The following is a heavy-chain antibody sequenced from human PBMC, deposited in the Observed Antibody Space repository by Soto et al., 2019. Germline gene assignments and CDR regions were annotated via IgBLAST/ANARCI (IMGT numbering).Heavy chain of an antibody. CDR2: IYNIGST. D-gene: IGHD3-22*01. Sequence: SETLSLTCTVSGGSISGYYWSWLRQPPGKGLEWIGYIYNIGSTDYNPSLRSRVTMSIDTSKDQFSLKLSSVTAADTAVYYCARHPSRRYYDSSGYYYPLVYGMDVWGQGTTVTVSS. CDR3: ARHPSRRYYDSSGYYYPLVYGMDV. V-gene: IGHV4-59*08. J-gene: IGHJ6*02. CDR1: GGSISGYY.